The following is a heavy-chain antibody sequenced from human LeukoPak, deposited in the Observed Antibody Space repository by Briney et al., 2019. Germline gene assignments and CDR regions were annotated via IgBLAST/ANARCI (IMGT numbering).Heavy chain of an antibody. D-gene: IGHD2-21*02. CDR3: ARHLYCGGDCYSGRNHYYGLDV. CDR2: MYYTGST. CDR1: DGSISDYH. Sequence: PSETLSLTCTVSDGSISDYHWGWIRQTPGKGLEWIGYMYYTGSTNYNPSLKSRVSISVDTSKRQFSLKLRSVTAADTAVYYCARHLYCGGDCYSGRNHYYGLDVWGQGTTVTVSS. V-gene: IGHV4-59*08. J-gene: IGHJ6*02.